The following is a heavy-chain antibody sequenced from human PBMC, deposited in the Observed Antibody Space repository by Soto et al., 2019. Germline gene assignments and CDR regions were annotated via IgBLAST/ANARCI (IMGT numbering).Heavy chain of an antibody. CDR3: AHKGPEDWPLDY. V-gene: IGHV2-5*02. CDR1: GFSLSTSGVG. D-gene: IGHD3-9*01. Sequence: HITLKESGPTLVRPTQTLTLTCAFSGFSLSTSGVGVGWIRQPPGKALEWLAVIYWDDSKHYSPSLRSRLTITKDTSKNQVVLTMTNMDPMDTGTYYCAHKGPEDWPLDYWGQGKLVTVSS. CDR2: IYWDDSK. J-gene: IGHJ4*02.